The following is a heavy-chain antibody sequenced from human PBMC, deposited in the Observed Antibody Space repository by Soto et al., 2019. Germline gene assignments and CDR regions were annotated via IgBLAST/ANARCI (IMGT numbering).Heavy chain of an antibody. CDR1: GSSISSGEYS. CDR3: ARASLWFGELGQLDY. J-gene: IGHJ4*02. V-gene: IGHV4-30-2*01. CDR2: NHQSRST. Sequence: PSETLSLTCALSGSSISSGEYSWRWIRRPPGKGLEWIGYNHQSRSTYYNPSLKSRLIISVDSSKNQSSLKLSSVTAADPAVYYCARASLWFGELGQLDYWGPGTLV. D-gene: IGHD3-10*01.